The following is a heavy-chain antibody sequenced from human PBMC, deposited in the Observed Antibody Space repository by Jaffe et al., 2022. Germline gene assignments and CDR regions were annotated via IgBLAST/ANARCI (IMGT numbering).Heavy chain of an antibody. Sequence: EVQLVESGGGLVKPGGSLRLSCAASGFTFTNAWMSWVRQAPGKGLEWVGRIKRKSDGGTSDYTAPVKGRFTISRDDSQHTLYLEMSRLTTDDTALYYCTTGDYWGQGTLVIVSS. V-gene: IGHV3-15*01. CDR3: TTGDY. J-gene: IGHJ4*01. CDR2: IKRKSDGGTS. CDR1: GFTFTNAW.